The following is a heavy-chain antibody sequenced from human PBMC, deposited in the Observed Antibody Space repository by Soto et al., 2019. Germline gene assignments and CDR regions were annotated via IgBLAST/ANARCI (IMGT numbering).Heavy chain of an antibody. CDR1: WFTVSSNY. J-gene: IGHJ3*02. D-gene: IGHD6-19*01. CDR3: ASNPGYSSGWYPRGAFDI. Sequence: VGSLRLSCAASWFTVSSNYMSWVRQAPGKGLEWVSVIYSGGSTYYADSVKGRFTISRDNSKNTLYLQMNSLRAEDTAVYYCASNPGYSSGWYPRGAFDIWGQGTMVTVSS. V-gene: IGHV3-53*01. CDR2: IYSGGST.